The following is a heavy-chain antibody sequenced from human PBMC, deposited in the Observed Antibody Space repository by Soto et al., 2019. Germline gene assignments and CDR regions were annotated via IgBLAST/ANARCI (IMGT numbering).Heavy chain of an antibody. V-gene: IGHV3-23*01. Sequence: EVQLLQSGGALVQPGGSLRLSCAASGFTFTSFTMNWVRQAPGKGLEWVSAISGSGYNTYDADSVRGRFTISRDNSKNMLYLQMNSLRGDDTAVYFCAKSIRTTLSVYDYWGQEALVTDSS. D-gene: IGHD4-17*01. CDR2: ISGSGYNT. J-gene: IGHJ4*02. CDR1: GFTFTSFT. CDR3: AKSIRTTLSVYDY.